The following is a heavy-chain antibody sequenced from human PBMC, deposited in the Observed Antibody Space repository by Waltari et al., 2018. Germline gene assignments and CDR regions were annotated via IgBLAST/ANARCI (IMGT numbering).Heavy chain of an antibody. Sequence: EVELVQSGAEVKKPGATVKISCKASGYTFMDYFMHWVQQAPGKGLEWMGRIDPEDGETGYSEKFQGRVTRTADTSTDTAYMELSSLTSGDTAVYYCAPLPGGSGQTFDYWGQGTLVTVSS. CDR1: GYTFMDYF. CDR2: IDPEDGET. CDR3: APLPGGSGQTFDY. V-gene: IGHV1-69-2*01. D-gene: IGHD3-10*01. J-gene: IGHJ4*02.